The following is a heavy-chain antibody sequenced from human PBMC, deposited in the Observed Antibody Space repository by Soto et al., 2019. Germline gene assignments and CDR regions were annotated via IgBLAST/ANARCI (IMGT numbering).Heavy chain of an antibody. CDR2: IYYSGST. Sequence: SETLSLTCTVSGGSISSYYWSWIRQPPGKGLEWIGYIYYSGSTNYNPSLKSRVTISVDTSKNQFSLKLSSVTAADTALYYCARAPGGYDYYYYYYMDVWGKGTTVTVSS. CDR1: GGSISSYY. V-gene: IGHV4-59*01. J-gene: IGHJ6*03. CDR3: ARAPGGYDYYYYYYMDV. D-gene: IGHD5-12*01.